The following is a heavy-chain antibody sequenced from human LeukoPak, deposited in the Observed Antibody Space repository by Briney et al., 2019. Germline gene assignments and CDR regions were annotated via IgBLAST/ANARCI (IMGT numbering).Heavy chain of an antibody. D-gene: IGHD5-18*01. CDR1: GFTFSNAW. J-gene: IGHJ4*02. Sequence: PGGSLRLSCAASGFTFSNAWMSWVRQAPGKGLEWVGRFRSKTDGGTIDYAAPVKGRSTISRDDSRNTLYLQMNSLRADDTAAYYCAKVAVDTAMLTVLLITTYFDYWGQGTLVTVSS. V-gene: IGHV3-15*01. CDR2: FRSKTDGGTI. CDR3: AKVAVDTAMLTVLLITTYFDY.